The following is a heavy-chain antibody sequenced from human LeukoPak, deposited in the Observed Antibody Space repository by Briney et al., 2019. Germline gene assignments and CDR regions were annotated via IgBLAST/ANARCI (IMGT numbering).Heavy chain of an antibody. J-gene: IGHJ4*02. CDR3: ARQGGDYYDSSGLPVD. D-gene: IGHD3-22*01. Sequence: PSETLSLTCTVSGGSISSYYWSWIRQPPGKGLEWIGYIYYSGSTNYNPSLKSRVTISVDTSKNQFSLKLSSVTAADTAVYYCARQGGDYYDSSGLPVDWGQGTLVTVSS. V-gene: IGHV4-59*08. CDR2: IYYSGST. CDR1: GGSISSYY.